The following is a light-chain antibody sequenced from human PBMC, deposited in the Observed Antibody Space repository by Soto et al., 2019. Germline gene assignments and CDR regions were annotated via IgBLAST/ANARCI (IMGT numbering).Light chain of an antibody. J-gene: IGKJ1*01. V-gene: IGKV4-1*01. Sequence: DIVMTQSPDSLAVSLGERATVNCKSSQSVLFSTNNKNYLAWYQQKPGQPPKLLIYWASTRESGVPDRFSGSGSGTDFTLTIGSLQAADVAVYYCQQYSITPSTFGQGTKVDIK. CDR3: QQYSITPST. CDR2: WAS. CDR1: QSVLFSTNNKNY.